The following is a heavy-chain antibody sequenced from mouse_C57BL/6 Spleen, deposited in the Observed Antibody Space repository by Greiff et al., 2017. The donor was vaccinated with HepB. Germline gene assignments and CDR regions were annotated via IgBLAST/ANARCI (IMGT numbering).Heavy chain of an antibody. CDR1: GYTFTSHW. Sequence: QVQLQQSGPELVRPGASVKISCKAPGYTFTSHWMQWVRQRPGQGLEWIGEIFPGSGSTYYNEKFKGKATLTVDTSSSTAYMQLSSLTSEDSAVYFCARFPKIYGYDGYYAMDYWGQGTSVTVSS. V-gene: IGHV1-56*01. CDR2: IFPGSGST. CDR3: ARFPKIYGYDGYYAMDY. D-gene: IGHD2-2*01. J-gene: IGHJ4*01.